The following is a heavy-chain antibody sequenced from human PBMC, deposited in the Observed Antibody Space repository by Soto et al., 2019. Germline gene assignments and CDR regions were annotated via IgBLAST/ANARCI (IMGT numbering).Heavy chain of an antibody. D-gene: IGHD2-21*01. Sequence: QVQLVQSGAEVKKPGSSVKVSCKASGGTFNTYTISWVRQAPGQGLEWLGRIIPLFGLPNHAQKFRDRVTISADKPTDTAYLEMNRLRPEDTAVYYCAFDVQTGVVYFDNWGQGTLVTVSS. CDR3: AFDVQTGVVYFDN. CDR2: IIPLFGLP. J-gene: IGHJ4*02. CDR1: GGTFNTYT. V-gene: IGHV1-69*02.